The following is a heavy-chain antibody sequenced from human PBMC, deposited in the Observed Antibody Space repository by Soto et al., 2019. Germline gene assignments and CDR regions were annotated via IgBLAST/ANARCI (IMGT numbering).Heavy chain of an antibody. CDR2: IYYSGST. V-gene: IGHV4-39*01. Sequence: QLQLQESGPGLVKPSETLSLTCTVSGGSISSSSYYWGWIRQPPGKGLEWIGSIYYSGSTYYNPSLKSRVTISVDTSKNQFSLKLSSVTAADTAVYYCASTYYDILTGYYDPFYYYGMDVWGQGTTVTVSS. J-gene: IGHJ6*02. CDR3: ASTYYDILTGYYDPFYYYGMDV. CDR1: GGSISSSSYY. D-gene: IGHD3-9*01.